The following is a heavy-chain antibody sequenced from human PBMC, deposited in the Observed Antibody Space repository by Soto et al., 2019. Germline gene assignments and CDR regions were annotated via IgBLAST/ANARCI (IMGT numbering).Heavy chain of an antibody. J-gene: IGHJ6*02. V-gene: IGHV1-69*01. CDR3: AAELGFGKFCVG. CDR1: GDTFKNCV. D-gene: IGHD7-27*01. Sequence: QVQVVQTGVEVRRPGSSVKVSCKASGDTFKNCVISWVRQAPGQGLEWMGGIIPLFGTTDFAQRFQGRLTITTDESTSTAYMELCRLRSEDTDTYYCAAELGFGKFCVGWGQGTTVIVSS. CDR2: IIPLFGTT.